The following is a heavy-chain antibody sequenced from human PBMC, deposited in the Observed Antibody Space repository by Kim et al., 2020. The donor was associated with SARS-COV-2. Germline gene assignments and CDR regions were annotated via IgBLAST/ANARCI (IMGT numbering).Heavy chain of an antibody. V-gene: IGHV3-30-3*01. CDR2: ISYDGSNK. Sequence: GGSLRLSCAASGFTFSSYAMHWVRQAPGKGLEWVAVISYDGSNKYYADSVKGRFTISRDNSKNTLYLQMNSLRAEDTAVYYCARDYYDGSGYSYGMDVLG. J-gene: IGHJ6*01. CDR1: GFTFSSYA. D-gene: IGHD3-22*01. CDR3: ARDYYDGSGYSYGMDV.